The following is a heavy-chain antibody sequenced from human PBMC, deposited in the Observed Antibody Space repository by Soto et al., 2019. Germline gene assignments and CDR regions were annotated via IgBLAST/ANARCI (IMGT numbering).Heavy chain of an antibody. J-gene: IGHJ4*02. CDR2: IYYSGST. CDR1: VHSISSRSYY. D-gene: IGHD2-21*02. Sequence: LSLTCPVTVHSISSRSYYWGWIRHPPGKGLEWIGSIYYSGSTYNNPSLRSRVSMSIDTSKDQFSLKLKSVTAADTALYFCARQRTSVVTQAYFDVWGPGSLVPSPQ. CDR3: ARQRTSVVTQAYFDV. V-gene: IGHV4-39*01.